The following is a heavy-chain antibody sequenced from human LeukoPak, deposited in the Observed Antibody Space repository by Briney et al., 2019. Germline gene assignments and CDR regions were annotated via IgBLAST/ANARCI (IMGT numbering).Heavy chain of an antibody. J-gene: IGHJ3*02. CDR3: AGYDSGTFDAFDI. CDR2: IYYSGST. D-gene: IGHD3-22*01. V-gene: IGHV4-39*01. CDR1: GGSISSSNW. Sequence: PSGTLSLTCAVSGGSISSSNWWSWIRQPPGKGLEWIGSIYYSGSTYYNPSLKSRVTISVDTSKNQFSLKLSSVTAADTAVYYCAGYDSGTFDAFDIWGQGTMVTVSS.